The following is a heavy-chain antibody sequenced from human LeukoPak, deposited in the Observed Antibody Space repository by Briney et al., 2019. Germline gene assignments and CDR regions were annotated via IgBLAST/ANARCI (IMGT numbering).Heavy chain of an antibody. CDR3: ARDAGYYDSSGPFDY. V-gene: IGHV1-69*04. Sequence: SVKVSCKASGGTFSSYTISWVRQAPGQGLEWMGRIIPILGIANYAQKFQGRVTITADKSTSTAYMELSSLRSEDTAVYYCARDAGYYDSSGPFDYWGQGTLVTVSS. D-gene: IGHD3-22*01. CDR1: GGTFSSYT. J-gene: IGHJ4*02. CDR2: IIPILGIA.